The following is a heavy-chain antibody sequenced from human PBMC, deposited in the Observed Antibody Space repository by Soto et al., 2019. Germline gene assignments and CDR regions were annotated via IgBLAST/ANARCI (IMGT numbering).Heavy chain of an antibody. CDR1: GGSISSGAYY. CDR2: IYYSGKT. J-gene: IGHJ3*02. V-gene: IGHV4-31*03. CDR3: LRDLCANGCVAFDI. Sequence: SETLSLTGSVSGGSISSGAYYWSWIRQYPGKGLEWIGYIYYSGKTFYNPSLKSRISISLDTSKNQFSLTLSSVTAADTAVYYCLRDLCANGCVAFDIWAQGTMVTGSS.